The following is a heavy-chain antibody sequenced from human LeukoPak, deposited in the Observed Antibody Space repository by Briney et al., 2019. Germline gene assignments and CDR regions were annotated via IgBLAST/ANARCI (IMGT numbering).Heavy chain of an antibody. J-gene: IGHJ5*02. V-gene: IGHV1-2*02. D-gene: IGHD6-19*01. CDR2: INPSSGET. CDR3: AGHPGRYFQPP. CDR1: GYTFIAYH. Sequence: ASVKVSCTAVGYTFIAYHLHWVRQAPGQGLEWMGWINPSSGETKYAQKFQGRVALTRDTSINTAYMEMSSLGSDDTGVYYCAGHPGRYFQPPWGQGTQVTV.